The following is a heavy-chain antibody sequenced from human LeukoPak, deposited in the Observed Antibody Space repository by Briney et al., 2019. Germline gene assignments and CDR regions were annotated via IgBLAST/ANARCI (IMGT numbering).Heavy chain of an antibody. V-gene: IGHV1-8*03. J-gene: IGHJ5*02. D-gene: IGHD6-6*01. CDR2: VNPNSGNT. CDR3: ARGIGIAARLFDP. CDR1: GYTFTSYG. Sequence: GASVKVSCKASGYTFTSYGINWVRQATGQGLEWMGWVNPNSGNTGYAQKFQGRVTITRNTSISTAYMELSSLRSEDTAVYYCARGIGIAARLFDPWGQGTLVTVSS.